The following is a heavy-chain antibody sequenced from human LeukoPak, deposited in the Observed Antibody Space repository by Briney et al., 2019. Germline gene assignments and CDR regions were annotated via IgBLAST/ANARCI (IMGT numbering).Heavy chain of an antibody. CDR3: AREGGDYDIPYFDY. CDR1: GFTFSSYW. J-gene: IGHJ4*02. Sequence: GGSLRLSCAASGFTFSSYWMSWVRQAPGKGLEWVANIKQDGSEKYYVDSVKGRFTISRDNAKNSLYLQMNSLRAEDTAVYYCAREGGDYDIPYFDYWGQGTPVTVSS. CDR2: IKQDGSEK. D-gene: IGHD3-16*01. V-gene: IGHV3-7*01.